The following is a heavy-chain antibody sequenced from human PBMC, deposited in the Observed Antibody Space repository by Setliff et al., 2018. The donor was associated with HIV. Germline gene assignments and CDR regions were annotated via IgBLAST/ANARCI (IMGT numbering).Heavy chain of an antibody. CDR3: ARVFPHPYGNSWFDT. D-gene: IGHD3-16*01. Sequence: SETLSLTCSVSGGSIGSHYWSWIRQPPGKGLEWIGYIYNSGNYNPSLKSRVIMAVDTSKNEFSLRLSSVTAADTAVYYCARVFPHPYGNSWFDTWGQGILVTVSS. J-gene: IGHJ5*02. CDR1: GGSIGSHY. CDR2: IYNSG. V-gene: IGHV4-59*11.